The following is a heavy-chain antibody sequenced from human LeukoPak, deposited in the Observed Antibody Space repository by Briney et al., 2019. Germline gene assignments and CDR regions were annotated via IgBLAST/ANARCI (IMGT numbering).Heavy chain of an antibody. CDR2: ISWDGRST. V-gene: IGHV3-43*01. Sequence: SGGSLRLSCAASGFTFDDYNMHWVRQAPVKGLEWVSLISWDGRSTYYADSVKGRFTIFRDNSKNSLYLQMNSLRTDDTALYYCARVKGADSSAYTDYWGQGTLVTVSS. CDR1: GFTFDDYN. CDR3: ARVKGADSSAYTDY. D-gene: IGHD3-22*01. J-gene: IGHJ4*02.